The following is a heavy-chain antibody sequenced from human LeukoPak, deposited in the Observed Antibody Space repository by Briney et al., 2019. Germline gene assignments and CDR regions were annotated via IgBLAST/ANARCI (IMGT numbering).Heavy chain of an antibody. J-gene: IGHJ3*02. CDR2: INPNIGGT. D-gene: IGHD2-15*01. V-gene: IGHV1-2*06. CDR1: GYTFTGYY. Sequence: ASVKVSCKASGYTFTGYYMHWVRQAPGQGLEWMGRINPNIGGTNYAQKFQGRVTMTRDTSISTAYMELSRLRSDDTAVYYCARDLVYCSGGSCYHFESDAFDIWGQGTMVTVSS. CDR3: ARDLVYCSGGSCYHFESDAFDI.